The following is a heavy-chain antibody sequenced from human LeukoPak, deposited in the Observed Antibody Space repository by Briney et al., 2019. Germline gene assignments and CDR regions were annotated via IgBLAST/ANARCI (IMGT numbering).Heavy chain of an antibody. CDR1: GFTFSTYS. V-gene: IGHV3-15*01. CDR3: STQYSSGWYVAFYI. D-gene: IGHD6-19*01. Sequence: GGSLRLSCAASGFTFSTYSMNWVRQAPGKGLEWVGRIKSKTDGGTIDYAAPVKGRFTISRDDSKNTLYLQMNSLKTEDTAVYYCSTQYSSGWYVAFYIWGQGTMVTVSS. CDR2: IKSKTDGGTI. J-gene: IGHJ3*02.